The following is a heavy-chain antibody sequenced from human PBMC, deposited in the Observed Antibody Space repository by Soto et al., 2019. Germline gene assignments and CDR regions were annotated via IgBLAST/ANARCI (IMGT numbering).Heavy chain of an antibody. J-gene: IGHJ6*02. CDR2: IYYSGST. Sequence: PSETLSLTCTVSGGSISSYYWSWIRQPPGKGLEWIGYIYYSGSTNYNPSLKSRVTISVDTSKNQFSLKLSSVTAADTAVYYCAREIVGAPADVWGQGTTVTVSS. V-gene: IGHV4-59*12. D-gene: IGHD1-26*01. CDR3: AREIVGAPADV. CDR1: GGSISSYY.